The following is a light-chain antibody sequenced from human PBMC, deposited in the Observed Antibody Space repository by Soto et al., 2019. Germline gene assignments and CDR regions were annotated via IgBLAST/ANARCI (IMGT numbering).Light chain of an antibody. Sequence: EVVLTQSPASLSLSPGKRATLSCRASQTLGSNVAWYQQKPGQAPRLLIYDASTTASGAPARFSGSGSGTEFTLTITSLQSEDCALYCCQHCNSWPISFGVGTKVEI. CDR3: QHCNSWPIS. CDR1: QTLGSN. V-gene: IGKV3-15*01. CDR2: DAS. J-gene: IGKJ4*01.